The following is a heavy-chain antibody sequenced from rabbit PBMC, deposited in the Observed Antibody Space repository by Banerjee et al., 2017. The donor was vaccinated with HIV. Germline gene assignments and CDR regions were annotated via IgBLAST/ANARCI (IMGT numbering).Heavy chain of an antibody. CDR1: GFDFSSYYM. D-gene: IGHD1-1*01. J-gene: IGHJ4*01. CDR2: IYTSSGST. CDR3: ATNYNAANYYNL. Sequence: QEQLKESGGGLVQPGGSLKLSCKASGFDFSSYYMSWVRQAPGRGLEWIACIYTSSGSTRYASWAKGRFTISKTSSTTVTLQMTSLTAADTATYFCATNYNAANYYNLWGQGTLVTVS. V-gene: IGHV1S45*01.